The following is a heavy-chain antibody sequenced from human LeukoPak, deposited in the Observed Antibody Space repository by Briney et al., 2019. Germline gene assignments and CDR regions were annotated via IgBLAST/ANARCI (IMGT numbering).Heavy chain of an antibody. CDR3: ASHVHGNYYDDSGYSAYFED. CDR2: IFYSGTT. V-gene: IGHV4-39*01. D-gene: IGHD3-22*01. CDR1: GGSISTTSYY. Sequence: SEALSLTCTVSGGSISTTSYYWGWIRQPPGKGPEWIGSIFYSGTTYYNPSLKSRVSISVDTSRNQFSLKLRSVTAADTAVYYCASHVHGNYYDDSGYSAYFEDWGQGTPVTVSS. J-gene: IGHJ4*02.